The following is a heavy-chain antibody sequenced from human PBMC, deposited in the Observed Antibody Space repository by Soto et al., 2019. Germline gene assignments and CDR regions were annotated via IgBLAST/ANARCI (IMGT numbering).Heavy chain of an antibody. D-gene: IGHD1-1*01. CDR3: ARDELPDVQNDAFDL. CDR1: GYAFTTCH. V-gene: IGHV1-46*04. Sequence: ASVKVSCKASGYAFTTCHMHWVRQAPGQGLEWMGMIDPSDGTTTYAQKLQGRVTMTRDTATSTVYMELSSLRSEDTAVYYCARDELPDVQNDAFDLWGQGTTVTVSS. J-gene: IGHJ3*01. CDR2: IDPSDGTT.